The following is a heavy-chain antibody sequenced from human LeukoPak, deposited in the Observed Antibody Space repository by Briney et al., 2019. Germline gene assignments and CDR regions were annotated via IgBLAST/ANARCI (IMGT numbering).Heavy chain of an antibody. V-gene: IGHV1-2*02. J-gene: IGHJ4*02. D-gene: IGHD5-24*01. CDR3: ARARRDGYNYDYLDF. CDR2: INPNSGGT. CDR1: GYTFTAYY. Sequence: GASVKVSCKASGYTFTAYYMYWVRQAPGQGLEWMGWINPNSGGTNSAQNFQDRVTMTRDTSISTAYVEVSRLRSDDKAVYYCARARRDGYNYDYLDFWGQGTLVTVSS.